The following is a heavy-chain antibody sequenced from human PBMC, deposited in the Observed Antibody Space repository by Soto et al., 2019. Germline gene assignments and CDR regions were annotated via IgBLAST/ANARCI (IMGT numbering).Heavy chain of an antibody. J-gene: IGHJ4*02. CDR2: MSYDETKK. Sequence: QVQLVESGGGGVQPGGSLRLSCATFGFSLSSYAMHWVRQAPGKGQEWVALMSYDETKKYYADSVEGRFTISRDTSTNTLFLQMNNLRVEDTAVYYCAKDRRDGDFMHILVVDFWGQGALVTVSS. D-gene: IGHD2-15*01. CDR1: GFSLSSYA. CDR3: AKDRRDGDFMHILVVDF. V-gene: IGHV3-30*18.